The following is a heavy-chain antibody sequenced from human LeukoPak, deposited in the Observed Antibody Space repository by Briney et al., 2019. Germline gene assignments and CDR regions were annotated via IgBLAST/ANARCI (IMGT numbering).Heavy chain of an antibody. V-gene: IGHV4-4*07. Sequence: SETLSLTCTVSGGSISSYYWSWIRQPAGKGLEWIGRIYTSGSTNYNPSLKSRVTMSVDTSKNQFSLKLSSVTAADTAVYYCARLLSGWYNYYYYYMDVWGKGTTVTVSS. CDR1: GGSISSYY. CDR3: ARLLSGWYNYYYYYMDV. D-gene: IGHD6-19*01. J-gene: IGHJ6*03. CDR2: IYTSGST.